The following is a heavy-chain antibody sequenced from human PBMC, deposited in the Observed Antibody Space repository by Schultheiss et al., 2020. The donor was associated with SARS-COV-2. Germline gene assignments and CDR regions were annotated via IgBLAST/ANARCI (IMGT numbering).Heavy chain of an antibody. CDR2: IYYSGST. V-gene: IGHV4-59*12. J-gene: IGHJ4*02. CDR3: ARDRGRGYFDY. D-gene: IGHD3-10*01. Sequence: SETLSLTCTVSGGSISSYYWSWIRQPPGKGLEWIGYIYYSGSTYYNPSLKSRVTISVDTSKNQFSLKLSSVTAADTAVYYCARDRGRGYFDYWGQGTLVTVSS. CDR1: GGSISSYY.